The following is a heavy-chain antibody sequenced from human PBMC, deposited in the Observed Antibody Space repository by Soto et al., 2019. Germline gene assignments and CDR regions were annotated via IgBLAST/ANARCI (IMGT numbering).Heavy chain of an antibody. V-gene: IGHV4-38-2*02. J-gene: IGHJ4*02. CDR1: GYSISSDYY. Sequence: SETLSLTCAVSGYSISSDYYWGWIRQPPGKGLEWIGSMFHSGSAYYNPSLKSRVTISLDTSKNQSSLKLRSVTAADTAVYYCTRDTHGVGATQTFDYWGQGTLVTVSS. D-gene: IGHD1-26*01. CDR3: TRDTHGVGATQTFDY. CDR2: MFHSGSA.